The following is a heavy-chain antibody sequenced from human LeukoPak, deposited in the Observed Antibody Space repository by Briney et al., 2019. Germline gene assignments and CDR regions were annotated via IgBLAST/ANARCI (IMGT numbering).Heavy chain of an antibody. CDR3: AKFKQIFLFGRLDYFDY. V-gene: IGHV3-23*01. CDR2: VSGSGVST. Sequence: PGGSLRLSCAASGFTFSSYTFSTYAMSWVRQAPGKGLEWVSAVSGSGVSTYYADSVKGRFTISRDNSKNTLYLQMNGLRAEDTAVYYCAKFKQIFLFGRLDYFDYWGQGTLVTVSS. J-gene: IGHJ4*02. D-gene: IGHD2-15*01. CDR1: GFTFSSYTFSTYA.